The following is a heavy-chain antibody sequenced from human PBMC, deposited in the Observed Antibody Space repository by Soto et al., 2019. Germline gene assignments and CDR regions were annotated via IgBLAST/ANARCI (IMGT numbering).Heavy chain of an antibody. V-gene: IGHV1-3*01. CDR1: GYTFTNYA. Sequence: ASVKVSCKASGYTFTNYAMHWVRQAPGQRLEWMGWVNAGNGNTKYSQKFQGRVTITRDTSASTAYMELSSLRSEDMAVYYCGRGAWVNWVDPSGQGTLVIVSS. J-gene: IGHJ5*02. D-gene: IGHD1-26*01. CDR3: GRGAWVNWVDP. CDR2: VNAGNGNT.